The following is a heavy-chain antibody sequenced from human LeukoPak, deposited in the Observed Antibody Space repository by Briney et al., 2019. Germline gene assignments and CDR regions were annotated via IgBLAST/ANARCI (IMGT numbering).Heavy chain of an antibody. V-gene: IGHV1-69*13. D-gene: IGHD6-6*01. Sequence: SVTVSCKASGGTFSSYAISWVRQAPGQGLEWMGGIIPIFGTANYAQKFQGRVTITADESTSTAYMELSSLRSEDTAVYYCARDPIAVRPDQSGYYYYGMDVWGQGTTVTVSS. CDR3: ARDPIAVRPDQSGYYYYGMDV. CDR1: GGTFSSYA. CDR2: IIPIFGTA. J-gene: IGHJ6*02.